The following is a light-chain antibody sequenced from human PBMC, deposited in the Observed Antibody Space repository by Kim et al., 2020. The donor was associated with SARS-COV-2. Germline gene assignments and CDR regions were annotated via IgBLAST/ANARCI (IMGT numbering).Light chain of an antibody. CDR3: QQYGTSHYT. J-gene: IGKJ2*01. CDR1: QSVSSTY. CDR2: GAS. Sequence: IVLTQSPGTLSLSPGERATLSCRASQSVSSTYLAWYQQKPGQAPRLLIYGASSRATGIPDRFSGSGSGTDFTLTISRLEPEDVAVYYCQQYGTSHYTFGQGTKLEI. V-gene: IGKV3-20*01.